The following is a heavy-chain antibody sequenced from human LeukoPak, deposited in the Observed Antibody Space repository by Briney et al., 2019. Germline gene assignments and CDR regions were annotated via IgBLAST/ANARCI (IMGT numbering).Heavy chain of an antibody. D-gene: IGHD3-9*01. V-gene: IGHV4-31*03. CDR2: IYYSGST. Sequence: SETLSPTCTVSGGSISSGGYYWSWIRQHPGKGLEWIGYIYYSGSTYYNPSLKSRVTISVDTSKNQFSLKLSSVTAADTAVYYCASTYYDILTGYSPFQHWGQGTLVTVSS. J-gene: IGHJ1*01. CDR1: GGSISSGGYY. CDR3: ASTYYDILTGYSPFQH.